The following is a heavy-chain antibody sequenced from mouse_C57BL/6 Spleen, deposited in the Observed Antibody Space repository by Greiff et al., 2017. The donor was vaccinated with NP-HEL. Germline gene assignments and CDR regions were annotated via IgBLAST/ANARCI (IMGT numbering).Heavy chain of an antibody. CDR1: GYTFTSYW. D-gene: IGHD2-2*01. Sequence: QVQLQQPGAELVRPGSSVKLSCKASGYTFTSYWMHWVKQRPIQGLEWIGNIDPSDSETHYNQKFKDKATLTVDKSSSTAYMQLSSLTSEDSAVYYCARDYGYDGDCDYGGQGTTLTVSS. V-gene: IGHV1-52*01. CDR3: ARDYGYDGDCDY. J-gene: IGHJ2*01. CDR2: IDPSDSET.